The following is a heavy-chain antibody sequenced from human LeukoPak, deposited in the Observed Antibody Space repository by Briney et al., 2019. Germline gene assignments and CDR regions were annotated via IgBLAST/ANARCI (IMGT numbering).Heavy chain of an antibody. Sequence: SVKVSCKASGGTFGSYAISWVRQAPGQGLEWMGRIIPILGIANYAQKFQGRVTITADKSTSTAYMELSSLRSEDTAVYYCAREIAVAGTGVFDYWGQGTLVTVSS. CDR1: GGTFGSYA. J-gene: IGHJ4*02. CDR2: IIPILGIA. V-gene: IGHV1-69*04. D-gene: IGHD6-19*01. CDR3: AREIAVAGTGVFDY.